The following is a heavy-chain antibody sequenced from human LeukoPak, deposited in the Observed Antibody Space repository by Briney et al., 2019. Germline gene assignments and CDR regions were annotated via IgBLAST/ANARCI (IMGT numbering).Heavy chain of an antibody. D-gene: IGHD6-19*01. J-gene: IGHJ4*02. V-gene: IGHV3-21*01. CDR3: ATKKGVVAVAGTFDY. Sequence: GGSLRLSCAASGFTFSDHYMDWVRQAPGKGLEWVASISSSSTYMYNADSVKGRFTISRDNAKNSLYLQMNSLRAEDTAVYYCATKKGVVAVAGTFDYWGQGTLVTVSS. CDR1: GFTFSDHY. CDR2: ISSSSTYM.